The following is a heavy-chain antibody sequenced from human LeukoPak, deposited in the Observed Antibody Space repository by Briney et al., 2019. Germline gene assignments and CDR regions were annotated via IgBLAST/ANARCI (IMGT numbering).Heavy chain of an antibody. D-gene: IGHD3-3*01. J-gene: IGHJ6*02. Sequence: GGSLRLSCAASGFTFSSYSMNWVRQAPGKGLEWVSSISSSSSYIYYADSVKGRFTISRDNAKNSLYLQMNSLRAEDTAVYYCARGGFWSPYGMDVWGQGTTVTVSS. CDR2: ISSSSSYI. CDR1: GFTFSSYS. V-gene: IGHV3-21*01. CDR3: ARGGFWSPYGMDV.